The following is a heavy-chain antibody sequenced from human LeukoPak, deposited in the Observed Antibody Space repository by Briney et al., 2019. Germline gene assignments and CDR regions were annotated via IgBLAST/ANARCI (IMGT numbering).Heavy chain of an antibody. J-gene: IGHJ6*02. CDR2: ISTRSSYI. D-gene: IGHD2-8*01. V-gene: IGHV3-21*01. CDR3: ARGTVYGSIGYYGMDV. CDR1: GFRFNSFS. Sequence: KAGGSLRLSCAASGFRFNSFSMNWVRQAPGKGLEWVSSISTRSSYIYYADSVKGRFTISRDNAKNSLYLQMNSLRAEDTAVYYCARGTVYGSIGYYGMDVWGQGTTVTVSS.